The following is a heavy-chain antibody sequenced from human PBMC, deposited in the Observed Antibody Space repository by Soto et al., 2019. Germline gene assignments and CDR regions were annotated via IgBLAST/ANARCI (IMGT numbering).Heavy chain of an antibody. V-gene: IGHV4-4*07. CDR2: IHTTDGT. J-gene: IGHJ4*02. CDR3: ARALSSAAGLYFDF. D-gene: IGHD6-13*01. CDR1: GGSISSYY. Sequence: PSETLSLTCTVSGGSISSYYRSWIRQPAGKGMEWIGRIHTTDGTNYNPSLKSRVTMSIDTSNNQFSLKLNSLTAADTAVYYCARALSSAAGLYFDFWGQGTLVTVSS.